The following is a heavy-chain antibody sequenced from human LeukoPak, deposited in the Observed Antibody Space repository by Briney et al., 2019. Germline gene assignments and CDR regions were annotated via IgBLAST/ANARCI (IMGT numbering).Heavy chain of an antibody. CDR1: GGSFSGYC. D-gene: IGHD6-13*01. CDR3: ARGAIAAAGTEWFDP. Sequence: SETRSLTCAVYGGSFSGYCWSWIRQPPGKGLEWIGEINHSGSTNYNPSLKSRVTISVDTSKNQFSLKLSSVTAADTAVYYCARGAIAAAGTEWFDPWGQGTLVTVSS. V-gene: IGHV4-34*01. CDR2: INHSGST. J-gene: IGHJ5*02.